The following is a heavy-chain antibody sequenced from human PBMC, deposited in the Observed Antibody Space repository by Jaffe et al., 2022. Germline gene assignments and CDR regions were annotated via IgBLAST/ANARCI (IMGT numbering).Heavy chain of an antibody. CDR2: INHSGST. Sequence: QVQLQQWGAGLLKPSETLSLTCAVYGGSFSGYYWSWIRQPPGKGLEWIGEINHSGSTNYNPSLKSRVTISVDTSKNQFSLKLSSVTAADTAVYYCARGSGYDFQEKYYFDYWGQGTLVTVSS. J-gene: IGHJ4*02. D-gene: IGHD5-12*01. CDR1: GGSFSGYY. CDR3: ARGSGYDFQEKYYFDY. V-gene: IGHV4-34*01.